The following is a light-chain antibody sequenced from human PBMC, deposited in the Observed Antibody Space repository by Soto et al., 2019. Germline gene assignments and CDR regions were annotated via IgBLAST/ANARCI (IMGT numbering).Light chain of an antibody. CDR3: SSYTPTTPVV. V-gene: IGLV2-14*03. Sequence: QSALTQPASVSGSPGQSITIACTGTNSDIGAFDYVSWYQHHPGKAPRLLIYDDHTWPSGVSDRFSGSKSGNTATLTISGLQAEDEAVYYCSSYTPTTPVVFGGGTKLTVL. J-gene: IGLJ2*01. CDR2: DDH. CDR1: NSDIGAFDY.